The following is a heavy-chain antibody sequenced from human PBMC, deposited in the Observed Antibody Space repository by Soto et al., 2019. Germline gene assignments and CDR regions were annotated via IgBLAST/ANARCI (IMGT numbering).Heavy chain of an antibody. CDR3: AHTPAFGPSQTEYYFDY. J-gene: IGHJ4*02. CDR2: IYWDDDK. V-gene: IGHV2-5*02. Sequence: QITLKESGPTLVKPTQTLTLTCNFSGFSLSTSGVGVGWIRQPPGKALEWLALIYWDDDKRYSPSLKSRLTITKDTSKNQVVLTMTNMDPVDTATYYCAHTPAFGPSQTEYYFDYWGQGTLVTVSS. D-gene: IGHD1-1*01. CDR1: GFSLSTSGVG.